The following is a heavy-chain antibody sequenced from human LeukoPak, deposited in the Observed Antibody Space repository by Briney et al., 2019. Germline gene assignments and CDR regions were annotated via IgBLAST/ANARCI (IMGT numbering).Heavy chain of an antibody. D-gene: IGHD3-22*01. J-gene: IGHJ4*02. CDR3: ARVYAGDSSGLSPDN. CDR1: GYTFTSYG. V-gene: IGHV1-18*01. CDR2: ISAYNGNT. Sequence: ASVKVSCKASGYTFTSYGISWVRQAPGQGLEWMGWISAYNGNTNYAQKLQGRVTMTTDTSTSTAYMELRSLRSDDTAVYYCARVYAGDSSGLSPDNWGQGTLVTVSS.